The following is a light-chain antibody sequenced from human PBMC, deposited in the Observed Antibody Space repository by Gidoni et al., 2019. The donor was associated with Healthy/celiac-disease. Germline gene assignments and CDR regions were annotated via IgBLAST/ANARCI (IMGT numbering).Light chain of an antibody. CDR2: GAS. Sequence: MTLSAGESTILFSSASKRVSSSYLDWYQQKPGKAPKLLIYGASSRETGIPDRFSGSGSGTDFTFTISRLQPEDIAVYYCQQYGSPPGTFGQGTKVEIK. V-gene: IGKV3-20*01. CDR1: KRVSSSY. CDR3: QQYGSPPGT. J-gene: IGKJ1*01.